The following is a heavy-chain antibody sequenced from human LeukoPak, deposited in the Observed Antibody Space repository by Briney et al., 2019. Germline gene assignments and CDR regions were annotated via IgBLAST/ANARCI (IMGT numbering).Heavy chain of an antibody. J-gene: IGHJ4*02. CDR3: ARGYSSGWSNMNFDY. V-gene: IGHV1-24*01. CDR1: GYTLTELS. Sequence: GASVKVSCKVSGYTLTELSMHWVRQAPGKGLEWMGGFDPEDGETIYAQKFQGRVTMTEDTSTDTAYMELSSLRSEDTAVYYCARGYSSGWSNMNFDYWGQGTLVTVSS. D-gene: IGHD6-19*01. CDR2: FDPEDGET.